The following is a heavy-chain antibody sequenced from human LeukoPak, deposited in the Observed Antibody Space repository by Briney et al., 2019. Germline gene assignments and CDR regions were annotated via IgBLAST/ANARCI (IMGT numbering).Heavy chain of an antibody. CDR3: AREARYCSSTSCWDY. J-gene: IGHJ4*02. CDR2: IYYSGST. V-gene: IGHV4-59*13. Sequence: PSETLSLTCTVSGGSISSYYWSWLRQPPGKGLEWLGYIYYSGSTNYNPSLKSRVTISVDTSKNQFSLKLSSVTAADTAVYYCAREARYCSSTSCWDYWGQGTLVTVSS. CDR1: GGSISSYY. D-gene: IGHD2-2*01.